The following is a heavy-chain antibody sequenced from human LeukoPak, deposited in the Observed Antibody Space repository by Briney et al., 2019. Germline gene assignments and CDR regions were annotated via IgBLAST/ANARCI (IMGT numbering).Heavy chain of an antibody. CDR1: GFTFSSYA. Sequence: GGSLRLSCAASGFTFSSYAMHWVRQAPGKGLEWVAVISYDGSNKYYADSAKGRFTISRDNSKNTLYLQMNSLRAEDTAVYYCARDRQWLANSNWFDPWGQGTLVTVSS. CDR3: ARDRQWLANSNWFDP. CDR2: ISYDGSNK. V-gene: IGHV3-30-3*01. D-gene: IGHD6-19*01. J-gene: IGHJ5*02.